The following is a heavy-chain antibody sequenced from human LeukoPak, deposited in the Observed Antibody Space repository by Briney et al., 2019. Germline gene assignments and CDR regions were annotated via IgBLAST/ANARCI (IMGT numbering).Heavy chain of an antibody. CDR1: GGSTSSTYY. V-gene: IGHV4-59*12. Sequence: PSETLSLTCTVSGGSTSSTYYWSWIRQPPGKGLEWIGYISYSGSTNYNPSLRSRVTISVDTSENQFSLKLSSVTAADTAVYYCARGRRDTYYYYGMDVWGQGTTVTVSS. CDR3: ARGRRDTYYYYGMDV. CDR2: ISYSGST. J-gene: IGHJ6*02. D-gene: IGHD5-18*01.